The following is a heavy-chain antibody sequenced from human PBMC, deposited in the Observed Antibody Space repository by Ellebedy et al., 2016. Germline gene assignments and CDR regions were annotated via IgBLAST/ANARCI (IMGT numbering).Heavy chain of an antibody. Sequence: SETLSLTXAVYGGPFRGYYWTWIRQPPGKGLEWLGEINHSGTTNYNPSLKSRLTISVDPSKNQFSLKLSSLTAADTAVYYCATDYLLYWGQGGLVTVSS. CDR2: INHSGTT. CDR1: GGPFRGYY. V-gene: IGHV4-34*01. CDR3: ATDYLLY. J-gene: IGHJ4*02. D-gene: IGHD4-11*01.